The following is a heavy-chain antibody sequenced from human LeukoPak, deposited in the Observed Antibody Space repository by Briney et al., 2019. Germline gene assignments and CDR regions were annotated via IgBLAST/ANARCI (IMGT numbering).Heavy chain of an antibody. V-gene: IGHV3-33*01. CDR3: ARDEEGYFDY. CDR2: IWYDGSNK. CDR1: GFTFSSYG. Sequence: PGRSLRLSCAASGFTFSSYGMHWVRQAPGKGLEWVAVIWYDGSNKYYADSVKGRFTISRDNSKNTLYLQMNSLRAEGTAVYYCARDEEGYFDYWGQGTLVTVSS. J-gene: IGHJ4*02.